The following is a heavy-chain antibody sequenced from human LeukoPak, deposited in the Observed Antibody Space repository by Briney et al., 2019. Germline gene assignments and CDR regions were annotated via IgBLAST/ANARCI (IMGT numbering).Heavy chain of an antibody. CDR1: GGSFSGYY. CDR3: ARPYDGPYGMDV. Sequence: SETLSLTCAVYGGSFSGYYWSWIRQPPGKGLEWIGEMNHSGGTYYNPSLKSRVTISIAMPKNQFSLKLSSVTAADTAVYYCARPYDGPYGMDVWGQGTTVTVSS. CDR2: MNHSGGT. J-gene: IGHJ6*02. D-gene: IGHD2-8*01. V-gene: IGHV4-34*01.